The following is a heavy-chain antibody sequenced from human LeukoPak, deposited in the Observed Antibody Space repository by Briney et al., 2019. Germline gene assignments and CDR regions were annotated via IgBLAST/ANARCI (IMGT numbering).Heavy chain of an antibody. J-gene: IGHJ4*02. CDR3: ARDRMDTGTYFDY. Sequence: ASVKVSCRSSRYTFTTYGITWVRQAPGQGLEWMGWIRTYNGNTNYAQKLQGRVTMTTDTSTSTAYMELRSLRSDDTAMYYCARDRMDTGTYFDYWGQGTLVTVSS. CDR2: IRTYNGNT. CDR1: RYTFTTYG. D-gene: IGHD5-18*01. V-gene: IGHV1-18*01.